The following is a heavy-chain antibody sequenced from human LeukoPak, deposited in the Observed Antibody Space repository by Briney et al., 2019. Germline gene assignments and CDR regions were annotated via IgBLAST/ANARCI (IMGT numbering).Heavy chain of an antibody. CDR3: ARGYNSRWYLAWFDP. CDR2: IYYTGST. Sequence: SETLSLTCTVSGDSIASGDYYWNWIRQHPGKGLEWIGYIYYTGSTYYNSSLKSRLTISVDTSKNQFSLKLSSVTAADTAVYYCARGYNSRWYLAWFDPWGQGTLVTVSS. D-gene: IGHD6-13*01. CDR1: GDSIASGDYY. V-gene: IGHV4-31*03. J-gene: IGHJ5*02.